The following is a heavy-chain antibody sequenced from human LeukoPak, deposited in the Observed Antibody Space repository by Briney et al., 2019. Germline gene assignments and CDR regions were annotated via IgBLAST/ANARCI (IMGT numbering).Heavy chain of an antibody. Sequence: SVKVSCKASGYTFTGYHIHWVRQAPGQGLEWMGGIIPIFGTANYAQKFQGRVTITADESTSTAYMELSSLRSEDTAVYYCARVSGYKFLHFDYWGQGTLVTVSS. V-gene: IGHV1-69*13. J-gene: IGHJ4*02. CDR2: IIPIFGTA. CDR3: ARVSGYKFLHFDY. D-gene: IGHD5-12*01. CDR1: GYTFTGYH.